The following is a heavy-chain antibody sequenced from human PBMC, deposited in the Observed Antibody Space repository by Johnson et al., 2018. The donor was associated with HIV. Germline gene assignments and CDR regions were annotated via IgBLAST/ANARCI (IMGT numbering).Heavy chain of an antibody. CDR3: TTDYHVVFGAFDI. D-gene: IGHD1-14*01. Sequence: VQLVESGGGLVQPGGSLRLSCAASGFTFSNAWMSWVRQAPGKGLEWVGRIKTKTDGGTTDYAAPVKGRFTISRDDSKNTLYMQMNSLKTEDTAVYYCTTDYHVVFGAFDIWGQGTLVTVSS. CDR2: IKTKTDGGTT. J-gene: IGHJ3*02. CDR1: GFTFSNAW. V-gene: IGHV3-15*01.